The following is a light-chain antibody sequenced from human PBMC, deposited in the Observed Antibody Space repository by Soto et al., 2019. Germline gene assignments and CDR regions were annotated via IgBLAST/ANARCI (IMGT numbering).Light chain of an antibody. Sequence: DIQMTQSPSTLSASVGDRVTITCRASQSISSWLAWYQQKPGKSPKLLIYRASSLQSGVPSRFSGSGSGTEFTLTISSLQPDDFATYYCQQYDSFMLTFGGGTKVEMK. CDR2: RAS. CDR1: QSISSW. V-gene: IGKV1-5*03. J-gene: IGKJ4*01. CDR3: QQYDSFMLT.